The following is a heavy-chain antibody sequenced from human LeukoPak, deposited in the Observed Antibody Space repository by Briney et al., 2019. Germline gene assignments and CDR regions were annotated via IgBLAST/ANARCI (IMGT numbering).Heavy chain of an antibody. CDR3: AREDNYGYGNWFDP. CDR2: IYHSGST. CDR1: GGSISSYY. V-gene: IGHV4-59*12. Sequence: PSETLSLTYTVSGGSISSYYWSWIRQPPGKGLEWIGEIYHSGSTNYNPSLKSRVTISVDKSKNQLSLKLSSVTAADTAVYYCAREDNYGYGNWFDPWGQGTLVTVSS. J-gene: IGHJ5*02. D-gene: IGHD3-10*01.